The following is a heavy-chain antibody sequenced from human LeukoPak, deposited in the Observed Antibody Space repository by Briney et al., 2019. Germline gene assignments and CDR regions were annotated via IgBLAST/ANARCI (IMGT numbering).Heavy chain of an antibody. J-gene: IGHJ4*02. V-gene: IGHV3-7*03. CDR1: GFTFSSYE. D-gene: IGHD1-26*01. CDR2: INQDGSDK. Sequence: GGSLRLSCAASGFTFSSYEMNWVRQAPGKGLEWVANINQDGSDKHYVGSVKGRFSVSGDYAKESLYLQMNNLRDDDTAVYYCAVGSGGLSDSWSQGALVTVSS. CDR3: AVGSGGLSDS.